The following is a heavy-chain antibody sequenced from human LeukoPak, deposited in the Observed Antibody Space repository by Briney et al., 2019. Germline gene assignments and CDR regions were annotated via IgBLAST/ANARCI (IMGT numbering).Heavy chain of an antibody. D-gene: IGHD6-6*01. V-gene: IGHV1-8*01. J-gene: IGHJ6*04. CDR1: GYSFTSYD. CDR2: INPNSGNT. CDR3: ARGQNPVLLDV. Sequence: ASVKVSCKASGYSFTSYDIKWVRQATGQGLEWMGWINPNSGNTGYAQQFQGRVTMTSDTSISTAYMELRSLRSDDTAIYYCARGQNPVLLDVWGKGTTVTVSS.